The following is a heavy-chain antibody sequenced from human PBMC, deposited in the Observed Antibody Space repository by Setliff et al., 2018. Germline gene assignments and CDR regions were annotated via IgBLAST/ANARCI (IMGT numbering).Heavy chain of an antibody. CDR1: GYRFSSYW. D-gene: IGHD5-12*01. CDR2: VYPGDSDT. V-gene: IGHV5-51*01. J-gene: IGHJ5*02. Sequence: GESLKISCSASGYRFSSYWIGWVRQMPGKGLEWIGVVYPGDSDTRYSPFFEGQVTMSADTSISTAYLQWRSLKASDTAMYYCARGRRDGYKGGFDPWGQGTLVTVSS. CDR3: ARGRRDGYKGGFDP.